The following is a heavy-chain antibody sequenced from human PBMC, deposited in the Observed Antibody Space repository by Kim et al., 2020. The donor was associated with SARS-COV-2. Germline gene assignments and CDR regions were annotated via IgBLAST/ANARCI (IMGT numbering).Heavy chain of an antibody. CDR1: GYSFTSYW. CDR2: IYPGDSDT. Sequence: GESLKISCKGSGYSFTSYWIGWVRQMPGKGLEWMGIIYPGDSDTRYSPSFQGQVTISADKSISTAYLQWSSLKASDTAMYYCARELELLWFGEASHYFDYWGQGTLVTVSS. CDR3: ARELELLWFGEASHYFDY. D-gene: IGHD3-10*01. J-gene: IGHJ4*02. V-gene: IGHV5-51*01.